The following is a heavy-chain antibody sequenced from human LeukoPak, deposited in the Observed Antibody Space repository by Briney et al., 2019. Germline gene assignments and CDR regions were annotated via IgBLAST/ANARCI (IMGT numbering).Heavy chain of an antibody. CDR2: VNPSGGST. D-gene: IGHD4-17*01. J-gene: IGHJ4*02. CDR3: ARDYGDYFDY. Sequence: ASVNVSCKASGYTFTGYYMHWVRQAPGQGLEWMGIVNPSGGSTSYAQKFQGRVTMTRDTSTSTVYMELSSLRSEDTAVYYCARDYGDYFDYWGQGTLVTVSS. V-gene: IGHV1-46*01. CDR1: GYTFTGYY.